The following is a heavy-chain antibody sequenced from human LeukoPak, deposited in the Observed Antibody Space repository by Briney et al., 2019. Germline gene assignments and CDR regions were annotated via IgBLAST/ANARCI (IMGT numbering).Heavy chain of an antibody. V-gene: IGHV1-18*01. CDR1: GYTFTSYG. J-gene: IGHJ4*02. CDR2: ISAYNGNT. D-gene: IGHD3-10*01. CDR3: ARDIPWFGELLLGYFDY. Sequence: ASVKVSCKASGYTFTSYGISWVRQAPGQGLEWMGWISAYNGNTNYAQKLQGRVTMTTDTSTSTAYMELRSLRSDDTAVYYCARDIPWFGELLLGYFDYWGQGTLVTVSS.